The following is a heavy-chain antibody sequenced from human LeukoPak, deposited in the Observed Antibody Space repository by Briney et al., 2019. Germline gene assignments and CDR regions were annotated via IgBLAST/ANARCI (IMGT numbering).Heavy chain of an antibody. V-gene: IGHV4-59*08. CDR1: GGSISSYQ. CDR2: ISYSGFT. Sequence: PSETLSLTCTVSGGSISSYQWSWIRQPPGKGLEWIGYISYSGFTNYNPSLKTRLTISLDTSKNQFSLNLTSVPAADTPVYYCAGHHPRNTVDFWGQGTLVTVSS. CDR3: AGHHPRNTVDF. D-gene: IGHD2/OR15-2a*01. J-gene: IGHJ4*02.